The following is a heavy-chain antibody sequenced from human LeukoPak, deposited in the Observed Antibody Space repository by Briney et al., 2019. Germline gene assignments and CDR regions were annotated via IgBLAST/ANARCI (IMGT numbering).Heavy chain of an antibody. CDR3: ASRAGYTSSWSAFDY. V-gene: IGHV3-7*05. D-gene: IGHD6-13*01. CDR1: GFTFSSHW. CDR2: IKQDGSEK. Sequence: GGSLRLSCAASGFTFSSHWMSWVRQAPGKGLEWVANIKQDGSEKYYVDSVKGRFTISRDNAKNSLYLQMDSLRAEDTAVYYCASRAGYTSSWSAFDYWGGGTLVTVSS. J-gene: IGHJ4*02.